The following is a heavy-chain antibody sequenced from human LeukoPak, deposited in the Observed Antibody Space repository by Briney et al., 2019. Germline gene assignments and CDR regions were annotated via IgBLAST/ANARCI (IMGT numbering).Heavy chain of an antibody. D-gene: IGHD4-23*01. CDR2: IYTSGST. CDR1: GCSISSYY. V-gene: IGHV4-4*09. Sequence: SETLSLTCTVSGCSISSYYWSWIRQPPGKGLEWIGYIYTSGSTNYNPSLKSRVTISVDTSKNQFSLKLSSVTAADTAVYYCARHPYGYGGNWAKPLFDYWGQGTLVTVSS. CDR3: ARHPYGYGGNWAKPLFDY. J-gene: IGHJ4*02.